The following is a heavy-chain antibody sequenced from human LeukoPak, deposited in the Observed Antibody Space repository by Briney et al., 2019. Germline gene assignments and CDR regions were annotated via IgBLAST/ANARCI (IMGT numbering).Heavy chain of an antibody. J-gene: IGHJ4*02. V-gene: IGHV3-48*02. CDR3: ERDWEYSGSDSFDY. D-gene: IGHD1-26*01. CDR2: ISSSISNI. Sequence: PGGSLRLSWAASGXTFSRYMMNWVRQAPGKGLESVSYISSSISNIYCTDCEKCQFTISRDNAKHSLYVQMNSLRDEDTGVYYCERDWEYSGSDSFDYWGQGTLVTVSS. CDR1: GXTFSRYM.